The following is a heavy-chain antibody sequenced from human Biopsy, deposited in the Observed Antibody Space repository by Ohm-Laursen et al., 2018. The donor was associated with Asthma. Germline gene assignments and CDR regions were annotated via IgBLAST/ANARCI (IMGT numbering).Heavy chain of an antibody. J-gene: IGHJ6*02. Sequence: SLRLSCTAPGFSFSDYYMTWMRQAPGKGLEWVSSISRSGSTTYPAESVKGRFTISRDNAQKSLFLQMGGLRAEDTAIYYCARVFESSEWGPFYHFGLDVWGQGTTVAVSS. CDR1: GFSFSDYY. CDR3: ARVFESSEWGPFYHFGLDV. D-gene: IGHD6-25*01. CDR2: ISRSGSTT. V-gene: IGHV3-11*01.